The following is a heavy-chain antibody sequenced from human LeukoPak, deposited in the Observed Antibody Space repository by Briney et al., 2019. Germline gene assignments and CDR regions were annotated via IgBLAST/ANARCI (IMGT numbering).Heavy chain of an antibody. CDR2: IWYDGSNK. D-gene: IGHD3-22*01. J-gene: IGHJ4*02. Sequence: PGRSLRLSCAASGFTFSSYAMNWVRQAPGKGLEWVAVIWYDGSNKYYADSVKGRVTISRDNSKNTLFLQMDGLRAEDTAVYYCAGGAWDSRVSFFFDSWGQGTLVTVSS. CDR3: AGGAWDSRVSFFFDS. CDR1: GFTFSSYA. V-gene: IGHV3-33*01.